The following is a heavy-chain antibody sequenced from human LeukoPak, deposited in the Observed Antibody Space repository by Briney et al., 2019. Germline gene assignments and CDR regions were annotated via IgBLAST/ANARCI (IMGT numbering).Heavy chain of an antibody. Sequence: PGGSLRLSCAASGFTFDDYTMHWVRQAPGKGLEWVSGVSWNSGSIDYADSVKGRFTISRDNAKNSLYLQMNSLRAEDTAVYYCANTEYQRLGTDYWGQGTLVTVSS. CDR2: VSWNSGSI. J-gene: IGHJ4*02. CDR1: GFTFDDYT. D-gene: IGHD2-2*01. CDR3: ANTEYQRLGTDY. V-gene: IGHV3-9*01.